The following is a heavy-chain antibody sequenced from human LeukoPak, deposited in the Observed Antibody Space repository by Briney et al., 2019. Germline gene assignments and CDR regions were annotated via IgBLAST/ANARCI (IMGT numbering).Heavy chain of an antibody. CDR1: GFTFSRDE. Sequence: AGSLSLSCAATGFTFSRDEMKWVRQAPGKRLEWVSYISSSGSTIYYADSVKGRFTISRDKAKNSLYLQMNSLRAEDTAVYYCARVAVVGGYPYYMDVWGKGTTVTISS. V-gene: IGHV3-48*03. CDR2: ISSSGSTI. D-gene: IGHD5-12*01. J-gene: IGHJ6*03. CDR3: ARVAVVGGYPYYMDV.